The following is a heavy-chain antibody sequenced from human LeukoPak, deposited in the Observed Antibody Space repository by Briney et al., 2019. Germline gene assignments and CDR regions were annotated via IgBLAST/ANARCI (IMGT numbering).Heavy chain of an antibody. V-gene: IGHV4-59*08. D-gene: IGHD3-10*01. CDR1: GGSISSYY. CDR2: IYYSGST. J-gene: IGHJ4*02. CDR3: ARLYYYGSGSYLFDY. Sequence: PSETLSLTCTVSGGSISSYYWSWIRQPPGKGLEGIGYIYYSGSTNYNPSLKSRVTISVDTSKNQFSLRLSSVTAADTAVYYCARLYYYGSGSYLFDYWGQGTLVTVSS.